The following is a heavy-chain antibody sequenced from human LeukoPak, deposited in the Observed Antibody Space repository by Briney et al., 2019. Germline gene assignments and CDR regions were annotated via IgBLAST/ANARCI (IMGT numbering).Heavy chain of an antibody. V-gene: IGHV4-39*01. J-gene: IGHJ4*02. D-gene: IGHD6-13*01. CDR2: IYYSGST. Sequence: SETLSLTCSVSRGSISSGSYYWGWIRQPPGKGLEWIGSIYYSGSTYYNPSLKRRVTISVDTSKNQFSLKLSSVTAADTAVYYCARGSSSWYYFDYWGQGTLVTVSS. CDR3: ARGSSSWYYFDY. CDR1: RGSISSGSYY.